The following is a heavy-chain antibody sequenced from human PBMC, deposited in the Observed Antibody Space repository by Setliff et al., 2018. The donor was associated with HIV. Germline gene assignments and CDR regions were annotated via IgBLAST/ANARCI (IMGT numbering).Heavy chain of an antibody. Sequence: ASVKVSCKTSGYRFIGHYLHWVRLAPGQGPEWVGWINPETGDPNYAQKFRGRVLMTRDTSITTAFLHVAKLTSDDTAIYYCATGIPSDLDYWGQRTLVTVSS. CDR1: GYRFIGHY. CDR3: ATGIPSDLDY. D-gene: IGHD2-21*01. J-gene: IGHJ4*01. V-gene: IGHV1-2*02. CDR2: INPETGDP.